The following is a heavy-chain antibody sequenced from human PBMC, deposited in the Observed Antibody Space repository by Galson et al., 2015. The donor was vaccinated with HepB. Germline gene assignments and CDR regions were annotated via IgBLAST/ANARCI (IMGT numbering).Heavy chain of an antibody. CDR1: GGTFSSYA. CDR2: IIPILGIA. Sequence: SVKVSCKASGGTFSSYAISWVRQAPGQGLEWMGRIIPILGIANYAQKFQGRVTITADKSTSTAYMELSSLRSEDTAVYYCARRGYSSSYGSYYYYGMDVWGQGTTVTVSS. CDR3: ARRGYSSSYGSYYYYGMDV. V-gene: IGHV1-69*04. J-gene: IGHJ6*02. D-gene: IGHD6-6*01.